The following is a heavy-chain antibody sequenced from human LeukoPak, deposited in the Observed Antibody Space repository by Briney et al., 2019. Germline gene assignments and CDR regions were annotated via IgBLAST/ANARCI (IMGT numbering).Heavy chain of an antibody. D-gene: IGHD3-22*01. CDR3: ARGCYYDSSGYCDLLDY. CDR1: GYTFTSYA. CDR2: INAGNGNT. Sequence: ASVEVSCKASGYTFTSYAMHWVRQAPGLRLEWMGWINAGNGNTKYSQKFQGRVTITRDTSASTAYMELSSLRSEDTAVYYCARGCYYDSSGYCDLLDYWGQGTLVTVSS. V-gene: IGHV1-3*01. J-gene: IGHJ4*02.